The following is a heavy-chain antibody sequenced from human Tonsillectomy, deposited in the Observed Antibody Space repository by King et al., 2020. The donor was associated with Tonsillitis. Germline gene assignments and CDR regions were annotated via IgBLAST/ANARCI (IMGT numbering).Heavy chain of an antibody. J-gene: IGHJ4*02. Sequence: VQLVESGGGLVQPGGSLRLSCAASGFTFSSYWMSWVRQAPGKGLEWVADIKTDGSDKYYVDSVKGRLTISRDNAKNSLYLQMNSLRAEDTAVYYCARDAWDFEYSSLLYYCGEGSLVTVSS. CDR1: GFTFSSYW. D-gene: IGHD6-6*01. CDR2: IKTDGSDK. V-gene: IGHV3-7*03. CDR3: ARDAWDFEYSSLLYY.